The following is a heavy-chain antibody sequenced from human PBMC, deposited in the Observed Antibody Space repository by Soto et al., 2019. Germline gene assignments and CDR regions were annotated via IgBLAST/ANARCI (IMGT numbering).Heavy chain of an antibody. D-gene: IGHD2-2*01. CDR1: GYTFTGYH. CDR2: XNXXXGXT. CDR3: ARERYQVISDGMDV. V-gene: IGHV1-2*02. Sequence: GASVKVCCKASGYTFTGYHIHLVREAPGQGREWMXWXNXXXGXTXXXQXXEXRVTLSRDTSINTAYLELSRLRFDDAPVYFCARERYQVISDGMDVWGQGTTVTVPS. J-gene: IGHJ6*02.